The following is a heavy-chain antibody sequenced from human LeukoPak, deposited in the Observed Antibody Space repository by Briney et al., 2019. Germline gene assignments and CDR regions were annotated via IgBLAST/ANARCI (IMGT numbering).Heavy chain of an antibody. CDR1: GFTFSSYA. D-gene: IGHD6-19*01. Sequence: GGSLRLSCAASGFTFSSYAMSWVRQAPGKGLEWVSGISGSGGSTYYADSVKGRFTISRDNSKNTLYLQMNSLRDDDSAVYYCAKPKYSSGWYFDYWGQGTLVTVSS. J-gene: IGHJ4*02. CDR2: ISGSGGST. V-gene: IGHV3-23*01. CDR3: AKPKYSSGWYFDY.